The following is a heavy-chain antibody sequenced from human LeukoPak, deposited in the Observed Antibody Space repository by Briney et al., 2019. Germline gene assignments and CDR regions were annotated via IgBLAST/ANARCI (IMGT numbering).Heavy chain of an antibody. CDR2: ISSSSSYI. D-gene: IGHD1-26*01. CDR3: ARKSGSYMIDY. CDR1: GFTFSGYW. J-gene: IGHJ4*02. V-gene: IGHV3-21*01. Sequence: PGGSLRLSCAASGFTFSGYWMDWVRQAPGKGLEWVSSISSSSSYIYYADSVKGRFTISRDNAKNSLYLQMNSLRAEDTAVYYCARKSGSYMIDYWGQGTLVTVSS.